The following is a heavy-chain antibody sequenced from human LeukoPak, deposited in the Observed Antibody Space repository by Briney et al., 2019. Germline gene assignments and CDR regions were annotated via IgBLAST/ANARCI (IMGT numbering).Heavy chain of an antibody. CDR2: ISAYNGHT. V-gene: IGHV1-18*01. J-gene: IGHJ4*02. CDR1: GYTFSSYG. CDR3: ARDQYSSLNDY. Sequence: ASGKVSCKASGYTFSSYGISWVRQAPGQGLEWMGWISAYNGHTNYAQKLQGRVTMTTDISTSTAYMELRSLRSDDTAVYYCARDQYSSLNDYWGQGTLVTVSS. D-gene: IGHD6-6*01.